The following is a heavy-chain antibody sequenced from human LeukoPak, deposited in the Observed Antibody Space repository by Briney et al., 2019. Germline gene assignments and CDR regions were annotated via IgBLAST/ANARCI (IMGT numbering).Heavy chain of an antibody. V-gene: IGHV4-39*07. CDR1: GGSISSSSYY. D-gene: IGHD3-16*02. CDR3: ARKRGLSIDY. Sequence: PETLSLTCTVSGGSISSSSYYWAWIRQPPGKGLEWIGSLSYGGSTNYNPSLKSRVTISVDTSKNQFSLKLSSVTAADTAVYYCARKRGLSIDYWGQGTLVTVSS. J-gene: IGHJ4*02. CDR2: LSYGGST.